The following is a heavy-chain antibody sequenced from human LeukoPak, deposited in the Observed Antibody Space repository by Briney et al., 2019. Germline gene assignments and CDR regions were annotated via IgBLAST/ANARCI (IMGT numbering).Heavy chain of an antibody. D-gene: IGHD3-22*01. V-gene: IGHV3-72*01. J-gene: IGHJ4*02. CDR2: IRNKANTYTT. Sequence: GGSLRLSCAASGFTFSDHYMDWVRQAPGKGLEWVGHIRNKANTYTTFYAASVKGRFTISRDDSKNSLYLQMNSLRAEDTAVYYCARDQEDSSGYRFDYWGQGTLVTVSS. CDR3: ARDQEDSSGYRFDY. CDR1: GFTFSDHY.